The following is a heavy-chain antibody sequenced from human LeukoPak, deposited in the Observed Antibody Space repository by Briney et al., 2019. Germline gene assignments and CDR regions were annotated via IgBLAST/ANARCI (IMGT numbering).Heavy chain of an antibody. CDR3: ARDNSLSNPKIYYFDY. V-gene: IGHV1-69*13. Sequence: GASVKVSCKASGGTFISYAISWVRQAPGQGLEWMGGIIPIFGTANYAQKFQGRVTITADESTSTAYMELSSLRSEDTAVYYCARDNSLSNPKIYYFDYWGQGTLVTVSS. D-gene: IGHD2-21*01. CDR2: IIPIFGTA. CDR1: GGTFISYA. J-gene: IGHJ4*02.